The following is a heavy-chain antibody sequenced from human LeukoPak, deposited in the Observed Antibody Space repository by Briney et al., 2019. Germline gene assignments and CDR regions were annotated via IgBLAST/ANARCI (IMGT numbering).Heavy chain of an antibody. D-gene: IGHD1-26*01. CDR3: ARGTTTVQREDAFDI. CDR2: IGGSGSTI. V-gene: IGHV3-48*04. Sequence: GSLRLSCAASEFTLISYSMNWVRQAPGKGLEWVSYIGGSGSTIHYADSVEGRFTISRDNAKNSVYLQLNSLRAEDTAVYYCARGTTTVQREDAFDIWGQGTMVTVSS. J-gene: IGHJ3*02. CDR1: EFTLISYS.